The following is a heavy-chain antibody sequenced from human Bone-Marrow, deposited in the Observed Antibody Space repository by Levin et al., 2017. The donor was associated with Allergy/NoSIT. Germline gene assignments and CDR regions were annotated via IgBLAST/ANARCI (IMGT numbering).Heavy chain of an antibody. CDR3: AKDRHYYDSSGYVY. CDR2: ISYDGSNK. Sequence: PGESLKISCAASGFTFSSYGMHWVRQAPGKGLEWVAVISYDGSNKYYADSVKGRFTISRDNSKNTLYLQMNSLRAEDTAVYYCAKDRHYYDSSGYVYWGQGTLVTVSS. CDR1: GFTFSSYG. D-gene: IGHD3-22*01. V-gene: IGHV3-30*18. J-gene: IGHJ4*02.